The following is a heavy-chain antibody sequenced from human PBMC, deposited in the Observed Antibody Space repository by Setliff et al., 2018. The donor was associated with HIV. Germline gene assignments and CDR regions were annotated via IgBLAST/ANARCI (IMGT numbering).Heavy chain of an antibody. V-gene: IGHV3-48*01. CDR2: ISLGSTTI. CDR3: ARWPREVAEMGGAFDS. Sequence: GGSLRLSCATSGFTFTAYSMNWVRQAPGKGLEWVSYISLGSTTIFYADSVKGRFTITRDDARNSLYLQMNSLGAEDTAVYYCARWPREVAEMGGAFDSWGQGTMVTVSS. CDR1: GFTFTAYS. D-gene: IGHD3-16*01. J-gene: IGHJ3*02.